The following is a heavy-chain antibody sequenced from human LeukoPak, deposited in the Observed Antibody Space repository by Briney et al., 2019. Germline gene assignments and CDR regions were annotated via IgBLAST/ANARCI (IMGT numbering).Heavy chain of an antibody. V-gene: IGHV1-18*01. D-gene: IGHD3-10*01. CDR1: GYTFASYG. CDR3: ARDQYYYGSGSYAY. CDR2: ISAYNGNK. J-gene: IGHJ4*02. Sequence: ASVKVSCKASGYTFASYGISWVRQAPGQGIEWMGWISAYNGNKNYAQKLQGRVTMTTDTSTSTAYMELRSLRSDDTAVYYCARDQYYYGSGSYAYWGQGTLVTVSP.